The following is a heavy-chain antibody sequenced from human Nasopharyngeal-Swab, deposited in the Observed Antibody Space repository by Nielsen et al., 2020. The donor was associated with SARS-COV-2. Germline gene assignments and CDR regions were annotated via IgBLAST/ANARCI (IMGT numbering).Heavy chain of an antibody. CDR3: ARGGMSGNIWFGEFYYGMDV. Sequence: SATLSLTCTVSGGSISSYYWSWLRQPPGKGLEWIGYIYYSGSTNFNPSLKSRVTISVYTSKNQFSLKLSSVTAADTAVYYCARGGMSGNIWFGEFYYGMDVWGQGTTVTVSS. CDR2: IYYSGST. CDR1: GGSISSYY. D-gene: IGHD3-10*01. J-gene: IGHJ6*02. V-gene: IGHV4-59*13.